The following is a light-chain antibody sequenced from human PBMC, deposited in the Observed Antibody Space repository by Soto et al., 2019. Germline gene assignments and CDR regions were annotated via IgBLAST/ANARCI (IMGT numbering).Light chain of an antibody. Sequence: IQLTQSPSSLPASVGFRVTFTCLASQGISSYLGWYQQKPGKAPKLLIYAASSLQSGVPSRFSGSASGTYFTLTISSLQPEDFATYYCQQASSFPLTFGQGTRLEIK. V-gene: IGKV1-12*01. J-gene: IGKJ5*01. CDR3: QQASSFPLT. CDR2: AAS. CDR1: QGISSY.